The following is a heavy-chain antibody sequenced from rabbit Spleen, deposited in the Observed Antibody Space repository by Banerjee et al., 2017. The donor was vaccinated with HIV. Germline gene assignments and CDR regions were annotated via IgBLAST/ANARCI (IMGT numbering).Heavy chain of an antibody. CDR3: ARDLVGVIGWNFYL. Sequence: QERLVESGGGLVKPEGSLKLSCTASGFSFSNKAVMCWVRQAPGKGLEWIACINAVTGKAVYASWAKGRFTISRTSSTTVTLRMTSLTAADRATYFCARDLVGVIGWNFYLWGQGTLVTVS. CDR1: GFSFSNKAV. V-gene: IGHV1S45*01. J-gene: IGHJ4*01. CDR2: INAVTGKA. D-gene: IGHD1-1*01.